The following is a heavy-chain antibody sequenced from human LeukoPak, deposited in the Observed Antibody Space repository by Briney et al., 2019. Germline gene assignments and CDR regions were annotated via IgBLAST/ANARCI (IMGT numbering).Heavy chain of an antibody. V-gene: IGHV3-7*01. J-gene: IGHJ3*02. CDR1: GFTFSNYW. D-gene: IGHD6-19*01. CDR2: IKQDGSDK. CDR3: ARGTYSSGWYPDTFDS. Sequence: QSGGSLRLSCVASGFTFSNYWMSWVRQAPGKGLEWVANIKQDGSDKYYVDSVKGRFTISRDNAKNSLYLQVNSLRAEDTAVYYCARGTYSSGWYPDTFDSWGQGTMVTVSS.